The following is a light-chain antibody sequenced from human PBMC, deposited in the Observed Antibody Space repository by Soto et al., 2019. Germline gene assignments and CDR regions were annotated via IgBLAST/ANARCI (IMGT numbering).Light chain of an antibody. Sequence: EIVMTQSPATLSVSPGERATLSCRASQSVSSSLAWYQQKPGQAPRLLIYGASTRATGTPARFSGSGSGTEFTLTISSLQSEDFAVYYCQQYNNWPRTFGQGTKV. CDR2: GAS. V-gene: IGKV3-15*01. CDR3: QQYNNWPRT. CDR1: QSVSSS. J-gene: IGKJ1*01.